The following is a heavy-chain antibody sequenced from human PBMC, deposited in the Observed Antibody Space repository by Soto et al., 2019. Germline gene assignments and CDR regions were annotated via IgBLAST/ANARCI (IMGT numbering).Heavy chain of an antibody. CDR2: ISAYNGNT. V-gene: IGHV1-18*01. Sequence: GASVKVSCKASGYTFTSYGISWVRQAPGQGLEWMGWISAYNGNTNYAQKLQGRVTMTTDTSTSTAYMELRSLRSDDTAVYYCARGERLRYFDWSRTVDYWGQGTLVTGSS. CDR1: GYTFTSYG. J-gene: IGHJ4*02. D-gene: IGHD3-9*01. CDR3: ARGERLRYFDWSRTVDY.